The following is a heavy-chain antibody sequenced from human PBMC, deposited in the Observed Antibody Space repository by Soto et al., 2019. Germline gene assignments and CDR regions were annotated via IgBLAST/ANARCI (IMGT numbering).Heavy chain of an antibody. Sequence: QVQLQESGPGLVKPSETLSLTCTVSGGSISSYYWSWIRQPAGKGLEWIGRIYTSGSTNYNPSLKSRVTMSVDTSKNQFSLKLSSVTAADTAVYYCAREAKVYYYDSSGYFHFDYWGQGTLVTVSS. J-gene: IGHJ4*02. CDR2: IYTSGST. V-gene: IGHV4-4*07. CDR1: GGSISSYY. CDR3: AREAKVYYYDSSGYFHFDY. D-gene: IGHD3-22*01.